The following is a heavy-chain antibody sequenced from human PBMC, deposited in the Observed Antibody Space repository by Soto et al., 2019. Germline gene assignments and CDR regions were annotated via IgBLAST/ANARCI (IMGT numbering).Heavy chain of an antibody. V-gene: IGHV3-48*02. CDR2: ISSSSSTI. CDR3: ARDGSGSYYTDY. CDR1: GFTFSSYN. J-gene: IGHJ4*02. Sequence: EVQLVESGGGLVQPGGSLRLSCAASGFTFSSYNMNWVRQAPGKGLEWISYISSSSSTIYYADSVKGRFTISRDNAKNSLYLQMSSPRDEDTAVYYCARDGSGSYYTDYWGQGTLVTVSS. D-gene: IGHD1-26*01.